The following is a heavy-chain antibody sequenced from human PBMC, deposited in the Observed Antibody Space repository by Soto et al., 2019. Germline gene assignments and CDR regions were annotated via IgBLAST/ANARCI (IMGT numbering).Heavy chain of an antibody. J-gene: IGHJ4*02. CDR2: IKSKTDGGTT. D-gene: IGHD2-2*01. Sequence: ESGGGLVKPGGSLRLSCAASGFTFRNAWMSWVRQAPGKGLEWVGRIKSKTDGGTTDYAAPVKGRFTISRDDSKNTLYLQMNSLKTEDTAVYYCTTVTSPRSYVDYWGQGTLVTVSS. V-gene: IGHV3-15*01. CDR3: TTVTSPRSYVDY. CDR1: GFTFRNAW.